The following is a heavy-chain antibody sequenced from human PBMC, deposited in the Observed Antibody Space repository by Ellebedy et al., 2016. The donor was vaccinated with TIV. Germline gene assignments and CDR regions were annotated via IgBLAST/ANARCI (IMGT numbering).Heavy chain of an antibody. Sequence: GGSLRLXXAASGFTFSSYGMHWVRQAPGKGLEWVAVISYDGSNKYYADSVKGRFTISRDNSKNTLYLQMNSLRAEDTAVYYCAKGPEPTTVTTSDYWGQGTLVTVSS. CDR1: GFTFSSYG. D-gene: IGHD4-17*01. CDR3: AKGPEPTTVTTSDY. V-gene: IGHV3-30*18. J-gene: IGHJ4*02. CDR2: ISYDGSNK.